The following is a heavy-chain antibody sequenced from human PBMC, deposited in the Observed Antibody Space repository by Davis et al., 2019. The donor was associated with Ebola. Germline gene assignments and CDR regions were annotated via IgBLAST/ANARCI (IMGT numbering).Heavy chain of an antibody. V-gene: IGHV3-23*01. CDR2: ISVRSIS. Sequence: PGRSLRLSCAASGFLFSSYAMSWVRQAPGKGLEWVSSISVRSISYHADSVKGRFTISRDNSKNTLYLQMNSLRAEDTAVYYCAKVHPPTTVTTGWFDPWGQGTLVTVSS. CDR3: AKVHPPTTVTTGWFDP. D-gene: IGHD4-17*01. J-gene: IGHJ5*02. CDR1: GFLFSSYA.